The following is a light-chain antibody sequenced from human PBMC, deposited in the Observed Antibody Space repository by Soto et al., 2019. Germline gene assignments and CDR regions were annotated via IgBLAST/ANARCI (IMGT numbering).Light chain of an antibody. Sequence: QAVVTQEPSVSVSPGETVTLTCGFNSGSVSTGYYPTWYQQTPGQAPRTLIYSTNTRSSGVPNRFSGSLLGDKAALTITGAQAHDEADYYCVLYMGSGIWVFGGGTKRTVL. CDR2: STN. CDR1: SGSVSTGYY. CDR3: VLYMGSGIWV. V-gene: IGLV8-61*01. J-gene: IGLJ3*02.